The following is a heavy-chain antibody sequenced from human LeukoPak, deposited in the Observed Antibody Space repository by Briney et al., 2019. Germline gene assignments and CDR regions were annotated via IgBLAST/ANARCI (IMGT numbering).Heavy chain of an antibody. CDR1: GGSISSSNW. CDR2: IYHSGST. D-gene: IGHD2-15*01. Sequence: KTSGTLSLTCAVSGGSISSSNWWSWARQPPGKGLERIGEIYHSGSTNYNPSLKSRVTISVDKSKNQFSLKLSSVTAADTAVYYCARDKVYCSGGSCYSGLDYWGQGTLVTVSS. CDR3: ARDKVYCSGGSCYSGLDY. J-gene: IGHJ4*02. V-gene: IGHV4-4*02.